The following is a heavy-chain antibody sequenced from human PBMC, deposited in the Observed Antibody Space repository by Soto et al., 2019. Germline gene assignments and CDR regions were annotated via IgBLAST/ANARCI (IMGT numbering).Heavy chain of an antibody. CDR2: INPNSGDT. J-gene: IGHJ6*02. D-gene: IGHD3-9*01. CDR3: ARDARGTRGFDEMDI. CDR1: GYIFTGYH. V-gene: IGHV1-2*02. Sequence: ASVKVSCKASGYIFTGYHIHWVRQAPGRGLEWMGWINPNSGDTEYAQNFQGRVSMTRDTSFNLVYMEMSGLMSDDTAVYYCARDARGTRGFDEMDIWGQGTTVTVSS.